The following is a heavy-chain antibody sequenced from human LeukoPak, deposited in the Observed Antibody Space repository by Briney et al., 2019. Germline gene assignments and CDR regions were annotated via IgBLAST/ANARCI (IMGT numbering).Heavy chain of an antibody. V-gene: IGHV4-59*01. CDR1: GASISSYY. CDR3: ARHYSSDPFDY. Sequence: SETLSLTCTVSGASISSYYWSCIRQPPGKGLEWIGYIYYSRSTNCNPSLKSRVSLSVDTSKSQFSLKLSSVTAADTAVYYCARHYSSDPFDYWGQGTLVTVSS. CDR2: IYYSRST. D-gene: IGHD6-19*01. J-gene: IGHJ4*02.